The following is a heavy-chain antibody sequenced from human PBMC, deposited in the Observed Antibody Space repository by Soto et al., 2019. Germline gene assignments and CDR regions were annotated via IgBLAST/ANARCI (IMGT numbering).Heavy chain of an antibody. J-gene: IGHJ4*02. CDR2: TSYDGLNT. D-gene: IGHD3-10*01. CDR1: GFTLSTFA. CDR3: SKSSSGLRDYFDS. Sequence: QMQLVESGGGVVQPGGSLRLSCAASGFTLSTFAMHWVRQAPGKGLEWVATTSYDGLNTFYGDSVRGRFSISRDTSKNTLFLQMNSLKPEHTAVYYCSKSSSGLRDYFDSWGRGTLVTVSS. V-gene: IGHV3-30-3*02.